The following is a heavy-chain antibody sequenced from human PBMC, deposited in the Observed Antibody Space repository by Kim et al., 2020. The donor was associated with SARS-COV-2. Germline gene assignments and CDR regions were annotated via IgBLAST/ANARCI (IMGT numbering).Heavy chain of an antibody. D-gene: IGHD3-22*01. V-gene: IGHV4-4*02. CDR3: ARDLFLSGSPAPLYYYGMDV. J-gene: IGHJ6*02. CDR2: IYHSGST. CDR1: GGSISSSNW. Sequence: SETLSLTCAVSGGSISSSNWWSWVRQPPGKGLEWIGEIYHSGSTNYNPSLKSRVTISVDKSKNQFSLKLSSVTAADTAVYYCARDLFLSGSPAPLYYYGMDVWGQGTTVTVSS.